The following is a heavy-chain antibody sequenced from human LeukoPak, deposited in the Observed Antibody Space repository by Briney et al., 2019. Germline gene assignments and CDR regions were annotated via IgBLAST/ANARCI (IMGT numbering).Heavy chain of an antibody. V-gene: IGHV3-9*01. CDR2: VSWKGGSI. CDR1: GFNFDDYA. CDR3: AKDSEGGTYFYDYMDV. Sequence: PGGSLRLSCVGSGFNFDDYAMHWVRQAPGKGLEWVSRVSWKGGSIGYADSVKGRFTISRDNAKNSLYLQMNSLRREDTALHYCAKDSEGGTYFYDYMDVWGKGTMVTVSS. J-gene: IGHJ6*03.